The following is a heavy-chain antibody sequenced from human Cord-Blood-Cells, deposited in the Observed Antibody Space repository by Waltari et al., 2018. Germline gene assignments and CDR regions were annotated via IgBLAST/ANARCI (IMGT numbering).Heavy chain of an antibody. CDR3: ARDPGSSPFDY. CDR1: GFPFSSYW. Sequence: EVQLVESGGGLVQPGGSLRLSCAAPGFPFSSYWMSWVRQAPGKGLEWVTNIKQDGSEKYYVDSVKGRFTISRDNTKNSLYLQMNSLRAEDTAVYYCARDPGSSPFDYWAREPWSPSPQ. D-gene: IGHD3-10*01. V-gene: IGHV3-7*01. CDR2: IKQDGSEK. J-gene: IGHJ4*02.